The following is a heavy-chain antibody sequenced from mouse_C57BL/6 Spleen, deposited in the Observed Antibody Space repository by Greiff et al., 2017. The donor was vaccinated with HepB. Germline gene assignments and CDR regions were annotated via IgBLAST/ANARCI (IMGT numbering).Heavy chain of an antibody. CDR2: IYPGDGDT. CDR3: AREGDCYYVSPFAY. J-gene: IGHJ3*01. Sequence: VQLQQSGAPLLKPGASLKISCKASGSAFSSYWINWVKQRPGKGLEWIGQIYPGDGDTNYNGKFKGKATLTADPSSSTAYMQLRSLTSEESAVYFCAREGDCYYVSPFAYWGQGTLVTVSA. D-gene: IGHD2-3*01. CDR1: GSAFSSYW. V-gene: IGHV1-80*01.